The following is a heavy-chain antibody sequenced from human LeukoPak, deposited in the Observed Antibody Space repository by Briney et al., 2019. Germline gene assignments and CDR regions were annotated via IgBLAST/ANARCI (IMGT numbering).Heavy chain of an antibody. CDR3: ARVNRVWFGGDWFDP. Sequence: GGSLRPSCAASEFTFITYWMSWVRQAPGKGLVWVSRINSDGSSTSYADSVKGRFTISRDNAKNTLYLQMNSLRAEDTAVYYCARVNRVWFGGDWFDPWGQGTLVTVSS. CDR1: EFTFITYW. CDR2: INSDGSST. J-gene: IGHJ5*02. D-gene: IGHD3-10*01. V-gene: IGHV3-74*01.